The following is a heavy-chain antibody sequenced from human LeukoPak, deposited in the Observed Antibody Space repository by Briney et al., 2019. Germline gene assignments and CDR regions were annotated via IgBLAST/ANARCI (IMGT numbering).Heavy chain of an antibody. D-gene: IGHD4-23*01. CDR2: INHSGST. CDR1: GGSFSGYY. V-gene: IGHV4-34*01. J-gene: IGHJ3*02. Sequence: SETLSLTCAVYGGSFSGYYWSWIRQPPGKGLEWIGEINHSGSTNYNPSLKSRVTISVDTSTNQFSLKLSSVTAADTAVYYCARSLQGNPTYDAFDIWGQGTMVTVSS. CDR3: ARSLQGNPTYDAFDI.